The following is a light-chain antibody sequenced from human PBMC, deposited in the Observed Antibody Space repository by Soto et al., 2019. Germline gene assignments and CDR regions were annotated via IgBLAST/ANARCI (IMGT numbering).Light chain of an antibody. CDR3: QQYNNWPPWT. V-gene: IGKV3-15*01. CDR1: QSVSSN. CDR2: GAS. J-gene: IGKJ1*01. Sequence: EIVMTQSPATLSVSPGERATLSCRASQSVSSNLAWYQQKPGQAPRLLIYGASTRAASIPARFIGSGSGTEFTLTISSLQSEDFAVYYCQQYNNWPPWTFGQGTKVEIK.